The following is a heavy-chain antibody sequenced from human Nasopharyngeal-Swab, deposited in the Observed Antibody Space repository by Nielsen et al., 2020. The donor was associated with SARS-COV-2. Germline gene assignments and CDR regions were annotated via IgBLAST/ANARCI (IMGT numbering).Heavy chain of an antibody. Sequence: GEFLKISCAASGFTFNNYNFNWVRQAPGKGLEWVSSISSSSSYIYYADSVKGRFTISRDNAKNSLYLQMDRLRAEDTAVYYCARDGLDYDFWSAYFMDVWGQGTTVTVSS. D-gene: IGHD3-3*01. J-gene: IGHJ6*02. CDR3: ARDGLDYDFWSAYFMDV. CDR2: ISSSSSYI. CDR1: GFTFNNYN. V-gene: IGHV3-21*01.